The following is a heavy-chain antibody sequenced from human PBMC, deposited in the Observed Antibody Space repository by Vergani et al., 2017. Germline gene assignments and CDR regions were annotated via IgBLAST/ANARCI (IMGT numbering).Heavy chain of an antibody. Sequence: ELQLVESGGGLVQPGGSLRLSCAASGFSFSGNYMTWVRQAPGKGLEWVSHIYSGNETYYADSVKGRVTISRDTSKNTLHLQINNLRVEDTAVYYCARGNYYGSGTYVDPWGQGTLGTVSS. CDR3: ARGNYYGSGTYVDP. J-gene: IGHJ5*01. D-gene: IGHD3-10*01. CDR2: IYSGNET. V-gene: IGHV3-66*02. CDR1: GFSFSGNY.